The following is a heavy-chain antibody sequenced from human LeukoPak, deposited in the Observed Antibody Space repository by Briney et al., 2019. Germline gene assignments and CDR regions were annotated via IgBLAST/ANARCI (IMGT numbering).Heavy chain of an antibody. Sequence: GGSLRLSCAASGFTFSSYSMNWVRQAPGKGLEWVSSISSSSSYIYYAESVKGRFTISRDNAKNPLYLQMNSLRAEDTAVYYCASAVVAWTEDSDYWGQGTLVTVSS. V-gene: IGHV3-21*01. J-gene: IGHJ4*02. D-gene: IGHD2-15*01. CDR3: ASAVVAWTEDSDY. CDR1: GFTFSSYS. CDR2: ISSSSSYI.